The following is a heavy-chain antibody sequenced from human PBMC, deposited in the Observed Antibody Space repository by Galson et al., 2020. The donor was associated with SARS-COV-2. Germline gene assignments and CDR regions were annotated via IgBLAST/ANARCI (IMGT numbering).Heavy chain of an antibody. CDR3: ARARERAGEYGLDY. J-gene: IGHJ4*02. D-gene: IGHD1-26*01. V-gene: IGHV4-59*01. CDR1: GTSINTYY. Sequence: SETLSLTCTVSGTSINTYYWTWIRQPPGKGLEWIGYIYYGGSTNYNPSLKSRVTISLDTSKNQFSLTVSSMTAADTAVYYCARARERAGEYGLDYWGQGTLVSVSS. CDR2: IYYGGST.